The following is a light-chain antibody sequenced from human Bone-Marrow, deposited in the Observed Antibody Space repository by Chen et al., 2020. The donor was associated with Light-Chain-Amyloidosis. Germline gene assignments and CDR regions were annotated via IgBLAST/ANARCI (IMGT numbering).Light chain of an antibody. V-gene: IGKV1-12*01. CDR3: QQSNSFPRA. CDR2: GAS. Sequence: DIQMTQSPSSESASVGDRVTITCRANQAISRWLAWYQQKPGNAPQLLIYGASTLQSGVPSRFSGSGTGTDFTLTINTLQPEDFATDYCQQSNSFPRAFGQGTKVEIK. CDR1: QAISRW. J-gene: IGKJ1*01.